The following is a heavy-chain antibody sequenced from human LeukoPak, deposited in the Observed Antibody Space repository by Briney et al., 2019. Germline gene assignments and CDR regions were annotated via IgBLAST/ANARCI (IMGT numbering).Heavy chain of an antibody. CDR2: INSDGSSA. CDR3: TRAFYSSSWD. CDR1: GFTFSGYW. V-gene: IGHV3-74*01. J-gene: IGHJ1*01. D-gene: IGHD6-13*01. Sequence: GGSLRLSCTVSGFTFSGYWMNWVRQAPGKGLVWVSRINSDGSSATYADSVKGRFTTSRDNAKKMLFLQMNSLRVEDTAVYYCTRAFYSSSWDWGQGTLVTVSS.